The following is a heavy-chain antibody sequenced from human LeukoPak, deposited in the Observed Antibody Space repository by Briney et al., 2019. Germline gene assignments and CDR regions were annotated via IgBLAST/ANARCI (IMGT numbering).Heavy chain of an antibody. CDR2: IYPDDSDI. CDR3: ARHGRGSRSPNAFDI. D-gene: IGHD3-10*01. V-gene: IGHV5-51*01. CDR1: GYSFTNYW. J-gene: IGHJ3*02. Sequence: GESLKISCKCSGYSFTNYWIGWVRQMPGEGLQWMGIIYPDDSDIRYSPSFQGQATISAAKSIITAYLQWSSLKASDTAMYYCARHGRGSRSPNAFDIWGQGTMVTVSS.